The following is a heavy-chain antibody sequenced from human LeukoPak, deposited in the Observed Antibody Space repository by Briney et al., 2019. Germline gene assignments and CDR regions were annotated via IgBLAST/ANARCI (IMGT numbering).Heavy chain of an antibody. Sequence: GASVKVFCKTSGYIFTTYGLTWVRQAPGQGLEWMGWISADIGVTEYAQKFQGRLTMTADTSTDTAYLDLRSLTSDDTAVYYCARSHRSLRLLLPTDYWGQGTLVTVSS. D-gene: IGHD3-22*01. J-gene: IGHJ4*02. CDR1: GYIFTTYG. CDR2: ISADIGVT. V-gene: IGHV1-18*01. CDR3: ARSHRSLRLLLPTDY.